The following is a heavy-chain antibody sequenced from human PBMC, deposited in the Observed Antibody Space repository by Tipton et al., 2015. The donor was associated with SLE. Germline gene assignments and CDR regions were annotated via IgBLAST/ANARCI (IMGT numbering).Heavy chain of an antibody. CDR3: ARGEGYCSSTSCYYHYGMDV. V-gene: IGHV4-30-4*01. Sequence: LRLSCSVSGDTINSGAYYWSWIRQRPEKGLEWIGYIYYSGSTFYNPSLKSRASISVDTSKNQFSLNLNSVTAADTAVYYCARGEGYCSSTSCYYHYGMDVWGQGTTVTVSS. J-gene: IGHJ6*02. CDR1: GDTINSGAYY. CDR2: IYYSGST. D-gene: IGHD2-2*01.